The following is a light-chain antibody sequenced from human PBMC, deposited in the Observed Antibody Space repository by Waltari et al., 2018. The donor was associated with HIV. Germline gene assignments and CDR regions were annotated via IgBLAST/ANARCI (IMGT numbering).Light chain of an antibody. V-gene: IGLV2-14*01. CDR3: AAWDDSLNGPV. Sequence: QSALTQPASVSGSPGQSITISCTGTSSDVGGYNYVSWYQQHPGKAPKLMIYEVSNRSSGVSNRFSGSKSGNTASLTISGLQAEDEADYYCAAWDDSLNGPVFGGGTKLTVL. CDR1: SSDVGGYNY. CDR2: EVS. J-gene: IGLJ3*02.